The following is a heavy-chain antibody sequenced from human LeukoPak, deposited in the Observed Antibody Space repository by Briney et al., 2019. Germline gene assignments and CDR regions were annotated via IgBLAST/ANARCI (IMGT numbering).Heavy chain of an antibody. Sequence: PGGSLRLSCAASGFTLSKYSMNWVRHAPGNGREWVLGIDGGGGRTPSEESVKGRFTISREISKNNMYLKMDSMRAEDTAAYYCARGKDHDFWNPFDHWGQGTLVTVSS. CDR1: GFTLSKYS. CDR3: ARGKDHDFWNPFDH. J-gene: IGHJ4*02. V-gene: IGHV3-23*01. D-gene: IGHD3-3*01. CDR2: IDGGGGRT.